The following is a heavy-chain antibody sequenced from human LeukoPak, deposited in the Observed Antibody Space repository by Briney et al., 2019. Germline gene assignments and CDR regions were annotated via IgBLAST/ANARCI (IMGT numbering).Heavy chain of an antibody. CDR3: ARVKGARNYYDSSGYWIFDY. CDR1: GGSISSYY. CDR2: IYYSGST. Sequence: SETLSLTCTVSGGSISSYYWSWIRQPPGKGLEWIGYIYYSGSTNYNPSLKSRVTISVDTSKNQFSLKLSSVTAADTAVYYCARVKGARNYYDSSGYWIFDYWGQGTLVTVSS. J-gene: IGHJ4*02. D-gene: IGHD3-22*01. V-gene: IGHV4-59*01.